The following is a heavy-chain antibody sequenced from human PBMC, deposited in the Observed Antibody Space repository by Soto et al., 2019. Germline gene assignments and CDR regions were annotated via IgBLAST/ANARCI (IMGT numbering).Heavy chain of an antibody. CDR1: GYTLTELF. Sequence: ASVKVSCKVSGYTLTELFIHRVRQAPGKGLEWMGGFDPEDGETIYAQKFQGRVTMTEDTSTDTAYMELSSLRSEDTDVYYCATDHSGWYVYWGQGTLVTVSS. CDR2: FDPEDGET. V-gene: IGHV1-24*01. CDR3: ATDHSGWYVY. D-gene: IGHD6-19*01. J-gene: IGHJ4*02.